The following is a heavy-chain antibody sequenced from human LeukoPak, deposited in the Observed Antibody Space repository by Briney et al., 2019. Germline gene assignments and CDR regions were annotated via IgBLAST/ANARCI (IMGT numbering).Heavy chain of an antibody. J-gene: IGHJ6*03. V-gene: IGHV1-2*02. CDR3: ARRYYYDSSGYYGYYYYMDV. CDR1: GYTFTGYY. CDR2: INPNSGGT. Sequence: ASVKVSCKASGYTFTGYYMHWVRQAPGQGLEWVGWINPNSGGTNYAQKFQGRVTMTRDTSISTAYMELSRLRSDDTAVYYCARRYYYDSSGYYGYYYYMDVWGKGTTVTVSS. D-gene: IGHD3-22*01.